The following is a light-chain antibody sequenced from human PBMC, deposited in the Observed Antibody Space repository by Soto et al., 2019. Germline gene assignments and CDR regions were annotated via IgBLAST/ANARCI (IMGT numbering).Light chain of an antibody. CDR2: KAS. V-gene: IGKV1-5*03. CDR3: QQYTSWT. Sequence: DIQMTQSPSTLSASIGDGVTITCRASQTIDTWLAWYQQKPGKAPKLLIYKASSLESGVPSRFSGSGSGTEFTLTISSLQPDDFATYYCQQYTSWTFGQGTTVEIK. J-gene: IGKJ1*01. CDR1: QTIDTW.